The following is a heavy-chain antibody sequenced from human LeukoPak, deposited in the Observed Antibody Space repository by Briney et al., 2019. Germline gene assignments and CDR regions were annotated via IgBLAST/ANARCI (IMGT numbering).Heavy chain of an antibody. CDR1: GYTFTGYY. V-gene: IGHV1-2*02. J-gene: IGHJ3*01. CDR2: INTNSGGA. D-gene: IGHD6-19*01. CDR3: AKAPSGWYPDAFHF. Sequence: ASVKVSCKASGYTFTGYYMHWVRQAPGQGLEWMGWINTNSGGAKYAQKFQGRVTMTRDTSISTVYMELSSLTSYQTAVYYCAKAPSGWYPDAFHFWGQGTMVTVSS.